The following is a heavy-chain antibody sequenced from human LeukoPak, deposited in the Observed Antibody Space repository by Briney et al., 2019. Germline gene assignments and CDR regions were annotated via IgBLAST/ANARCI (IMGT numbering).Heavy chain of an antibody. CDR2: ISGSGGST. J-gene: IGHJ4*02. CDR1: GFTFSSYA. CDR3: VHCSSTTCYTFDY. V-gene: IGHV3-23*01. D-gene: IGHD2-2*02. Sequence: PGGSLRLSCAASGFTFSSYAMSWVRQAPGKGLEWVSSISGSGGSTYYADSVKSRFTISRDNSKNTLYLQVNSLRAEDTAVYYCVHCSSTTCYTFDYWGQGTLVPVSS.